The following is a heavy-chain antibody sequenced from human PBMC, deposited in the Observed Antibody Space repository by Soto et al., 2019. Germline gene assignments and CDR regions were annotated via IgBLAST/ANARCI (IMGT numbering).Heavy chain of an antibody. J-gene: IGHJ2*01. V-gene: IGHV1-3*01. D-gene: IGHD1-26*01. CDR3: SRGGSLYWYFEL. CDR1: GYTFTSYA. CDR2: INAGNGNT. Sequence: QVQLVQSGAEVKKPGASVKVSCKASGYTFTSYAMHWVRQAPGQRLEWMGWINAGNGNTKYSQKFQGRVTITRDTSASTPYMELSSLRSEDTAVYYCSRGGSLYWYFELWGRGILVNVSS.